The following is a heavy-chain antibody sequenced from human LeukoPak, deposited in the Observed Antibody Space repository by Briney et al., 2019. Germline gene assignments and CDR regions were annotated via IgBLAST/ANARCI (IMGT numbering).Heavy chain of an antibody. CDR2: ISSTSSYI. J-gene: IGHJ2*01. Sequence: GGSLRLSCAASGFTFNSYTMNWVRQAPGKGLEWVSYISSTSSYIHYADSVKGRFTISRDNAKNSLHLQMNSLRAEDTAVYYCARTSSGWAPPQPAWYFDLWGRGTLVTVSS. CDR1: GFTFNSYT. V-gene: IGHV3-21*01. D-gene: IGHD6-19*01. CDR3: ARTSSGWAPPQPAWYFDL.